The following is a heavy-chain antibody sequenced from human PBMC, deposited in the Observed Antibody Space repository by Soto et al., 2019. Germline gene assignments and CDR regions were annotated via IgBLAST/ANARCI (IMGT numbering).Heavy chain of an antibody. V-gene: IGHV3-9*01. CDR2: ISWNSGTI. CDR3: AKDSGSGRYHYYYGMDV. CDR1: GFTFDDYA. Sequence: EVQLVESGGGLVQPGRSLRLSCAASGFTFDDYAMHWVRQAPGKGLEWVSGISWNSGTIGYADSVKGRFTISRDNAKNFLYLQMNSLRAEDTALYYCAKDSGSGRYHYYYGMDVWGQGTTVTVSS. D-gene: IGHD6-19*01. J-gene: IGHJ6*02.